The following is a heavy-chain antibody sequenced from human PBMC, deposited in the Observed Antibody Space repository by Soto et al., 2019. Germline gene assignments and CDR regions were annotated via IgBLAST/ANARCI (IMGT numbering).Heavy chain of an antibody. Sequence: SETLSLTCTVSGGSIGSSSYYWGWIRQPPGTGLEWIGTISYSGRTYYNPSLKSRVTISVDTSKNQFSLKLTSVTAADTAVYYCARHEISGTYFDYWGQGTLVTVSS. CDR2: ISYSGRT. V-gene: IGHV4-39*01. CDR3: ARHEISGTYFDY. CDR1: GGSIGSSSYY. J-gene: IGHJ4*02. D-gene: IGHD1-26*01.